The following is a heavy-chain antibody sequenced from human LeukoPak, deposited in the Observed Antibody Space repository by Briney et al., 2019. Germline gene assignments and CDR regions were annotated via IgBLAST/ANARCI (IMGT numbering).Heavy chain of an antibody. D-gene: IGHD3-10*01. CDR2: INSDGSST. CDR1: GFTVSSNY. V-gene: IGHV3-74*01. Sequence: PGGSLRLSCAASGFTVSSNYVSWVRQAPGKGLVWVSRINSDGSSTSYADSVKGRFTISRDNAKNTLYLQMNSLRAEDTAVYYCASESPSGDYWGQGTLVTVSS. J-gene: IGHJ4*02. CDR3: ASESPSGDY.